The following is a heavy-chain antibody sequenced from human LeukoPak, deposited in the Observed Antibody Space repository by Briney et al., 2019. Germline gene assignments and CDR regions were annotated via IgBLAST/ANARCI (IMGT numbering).Heavy chain of an antibody. V-gene: IGHV4-38-2*02. CDR1: GYSISSAFY. CDR2: IHYSGST. CDR3: ARDKRVAVAGTYIYYYYMDV. Sequence: NPSETLSLTCAVSGYSISSAFYWGWIRQSPGKGLEWIGTIHYSGSTSYNPSLKSRVTISVDTSKNQFSLKLSSVTAADTAVYYCARDKRVAVAGTYIYYYYMDVWGNGTTVTISS. J-gene: IGHJ6*03. D-gene: IGHD6-19*01.